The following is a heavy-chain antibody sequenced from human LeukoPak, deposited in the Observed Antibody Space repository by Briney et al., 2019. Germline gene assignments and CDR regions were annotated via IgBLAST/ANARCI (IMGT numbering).Heavy chain of an antibody. CDR3: ARDLYCGGDCHYSFDY. Sequence: SETLSLTCAVYGGSFSGYYWSWIRQPPGKGLEWIGEINHSGSTNYNPSLKSRVTISVDTSKNQFSLKLSSVTAADTAVYYCARDLYCGGDCHYSFDYWGQGTLVTVSS. J-gene: IGHJ4*02. CDR2: INHSGST. V-gene: IGHV4-34*01. D-gene: IGHD2-21*02. CDR1: GGSFSGYY.